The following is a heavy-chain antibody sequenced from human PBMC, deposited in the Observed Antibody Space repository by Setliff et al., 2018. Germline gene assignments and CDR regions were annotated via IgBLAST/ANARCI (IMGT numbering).Heavy chain of an antibody. CDR3: AREQWLDPPGYYYMDV. CDR2: IYIGGSA. V-gene: IGHV4-4*07. CDR1: GGSISSYY. D-gene: IGHD6-19*01. Sequence: KNSETLSLTCTVSGGSISSYYWSWIRQPAGKGLEWIGHIYIGGSANYNPSLKSRVTMSIDTSKNQFSLKLSSVTAADMAVYYCAREQWLDPPGYYYMDVWAKGTTVTVSS. J-gene: IGHJ6*03.